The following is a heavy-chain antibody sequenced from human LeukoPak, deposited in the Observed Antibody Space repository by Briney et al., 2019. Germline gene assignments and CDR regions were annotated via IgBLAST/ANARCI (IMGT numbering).Heavy chain of an antibody. V-gene: IGHV4-39*02. Sequence: SETLSLTCTVSGGSISSSSHYWGWIRQPPGKGLEWIGSIYYSGSTYYNPSLKSRVTISVDTSKNQFSLKLSSVTAADTAVYYCARDGGYSYGLFDYWGQGTLVTVSS. CDR3: ARDGGYSYGLFDY. J-gene: IGHJ4*02. CDR1: GGSISSSSHY. CDR2: IYYSGST. D-gene: IGHD5-18*01.